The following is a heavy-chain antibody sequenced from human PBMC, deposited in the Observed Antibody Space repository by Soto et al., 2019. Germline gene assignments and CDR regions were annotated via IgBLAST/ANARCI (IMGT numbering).Heavy chain of an antibody. J-gene: IGHJ5*02. CDR3: ARGPGYYYDSSGYYFGWFDP. D-gene: IGHD3-22*01. CDR1: GGTFSSYA. CDR2: IIPIFGTA. V-gene: IGHV1-69*01. Sequence: QVQLVQSGAEVKKPGSSVKVSCKASGGTFSSYAISWVRQAPGQGLEWMGGIIPIFGTANYAQKFQGRVTITADESTSTAYMELSSLRSEDTAVYYCARGPGYYYDSSGYYFGWFDPWGQGTLVTVSS.